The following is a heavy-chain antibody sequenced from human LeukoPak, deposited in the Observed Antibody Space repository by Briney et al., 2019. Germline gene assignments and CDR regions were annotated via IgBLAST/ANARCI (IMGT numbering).Heavy chain of an antibody. D-gene: IGHD2-15*01. CDR3: ARDFFHGHCAGLSCFLLDY. J-gene: IGHJ4*02. Sequence: GASVKVSCKASGYTFTRYGISWVRQAPGQGLEWRGWISANNGDTTSPQKFQDPVTMTTDTSPSPAYLQLRSLRSDDTAVYYCARDFFHGHCAGLSCFLLDYWGQGSLVTVSS. V-gene: IGHV1-18*01. CDR2: ISANNGDT. CDR1: GYTFTRYG.